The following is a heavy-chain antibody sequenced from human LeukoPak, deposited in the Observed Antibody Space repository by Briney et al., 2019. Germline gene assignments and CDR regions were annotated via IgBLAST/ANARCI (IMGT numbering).Heavy chain of an antibody. CDR2: ITWNSGSI. V-gene: IGHV3-9*01. J-gene: IGHJ6*03. Sequence: GGSLRLSCAASGFTFYDYAMHWVRQAPGRGLEWVSGITWNSGSIGYADSVKGRFTISRDNAKNSLYLQMNSLRAEDTALYYCARESVATIISYYYMDVWGKGTTVTVSS. CDR3: ARESVATIISYYYMDV. D-gene: IGHD5-12*01. CDR1: GFTFYDYA.